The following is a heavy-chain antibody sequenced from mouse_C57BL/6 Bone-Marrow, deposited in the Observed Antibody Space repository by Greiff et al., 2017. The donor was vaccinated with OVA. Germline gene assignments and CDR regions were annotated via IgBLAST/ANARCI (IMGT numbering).Heavy chain of an antibody. CDR2: INPNNGGT. J-gene: IGHJ3*01. CDR1: GYTFTDYN. V-gene: IGHV1-22*01. D-gene: IGHD1-1*01. Sequence: VQLKQSGPELVKPGASVKMSCKASGYTFTDYNMHWVKQSHGKSLEWIGYINPNNGGTSYNQKFKGKATLTVNKSSSTAYMELRSLTSEDSAVYYCARHYYGSSYGRGLAYWGQGTLVTVSA. CDR3: ARHYYGSSYGRGLAY.